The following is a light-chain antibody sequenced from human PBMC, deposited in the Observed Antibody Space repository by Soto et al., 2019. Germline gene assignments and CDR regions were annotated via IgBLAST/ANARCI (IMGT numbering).Light chain of an antibody. CDR1: QSVSSN. V-gene: IGKV3D-15*01. Sequence: ETVMTQSPATLSVSPGERATLSYRASQSVSSNLAWYQQKPGQPPRLLIYDISTRATGIPTRFSGSGSGTEFTLTISSLQSEDFAVYYCQQYNSWPLTFGGGTKVDIK. CDR3: QQYNSWPLT. J-gene: IGKJ4*01. CDR2: DIS.